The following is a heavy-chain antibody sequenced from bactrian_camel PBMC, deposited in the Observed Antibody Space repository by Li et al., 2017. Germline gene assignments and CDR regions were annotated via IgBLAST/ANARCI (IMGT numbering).Heavy chain of an antibody. V-gene: IGHV3S1*01. D-gene: IGHD6*01. CDR2: IATGSGNT. CDR1: GYTYYRNC. J-gene: IGHJ4*01. CDR3: ARVRGVVAVGFVDY. Sequence: VQLVESGGGSVQAGGSLRLSCAASGYTYYRNCMAWFRQAPGKEREGVARIATGSGNTYYVDSVKGRFTISQDNAKNTVYLQMNSLKPDDTAVYSCARVRGVVAVGFVDYWGQGTQVTVS.